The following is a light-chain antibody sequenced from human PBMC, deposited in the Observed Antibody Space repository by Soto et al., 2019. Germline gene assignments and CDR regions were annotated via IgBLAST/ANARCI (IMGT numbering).Light chain of an antibody. CDR2: EVS. Sequence: QSALTQPASVSGSPGQSITISCTGTGSDVGFSKFVSWHQQHPGKAPKLIIYEVSDRPSGVSNRFSGSKSGNTASLTISGVQAEDEADYYCSSYTSSTTWVFGGGTKVTVL. CDR1: GSDVGFSKF. CDR3: SSYTSSTTWV. V-gene: IGLV2-14*01. J-gene: IGLJ3*02.